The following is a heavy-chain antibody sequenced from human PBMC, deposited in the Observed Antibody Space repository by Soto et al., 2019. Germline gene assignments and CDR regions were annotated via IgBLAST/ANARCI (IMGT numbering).Heavy chain of an antibody. J-gene: IGHJ4*02. V-gene: IGHV3-30-3*01. D-gene: IGHD1-26*01. Sequence: GGSLRLSCAAPGFTISSYSLHWVRQAPGRGLEWVAVISYDGSNKYYADSVKGRFTISRDNSKNTLYLQMNSLRAEDTAVYYCARDSSYYAFDYWGQGTLVTVSS. CDR1: GFTISSYS. CDR3: ARDSSYYAFDY. CDR2: ISYDGSNK.